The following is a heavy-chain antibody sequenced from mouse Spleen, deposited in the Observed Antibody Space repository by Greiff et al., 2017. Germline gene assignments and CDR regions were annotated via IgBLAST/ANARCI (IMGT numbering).Heavy chain of an antibody. CDR3: ARQNGSYYFDY. Sequence: EVQGVESGGGLVKPGGSLKLSCAASGFTFSSYAMSWVRQTPEKRLEWVATISSGGSYTYYPDSVKGRFTISRDNAKNTLYLQMSSLRSEDTAMYYCARQNGSYYFDYWGQGTTLTVSS. J-gene: IGHJ2*01. CDR2: ISSGGSYT. V-gene: IGHV5-9-3*01. CDR1: GFTFSSYA.